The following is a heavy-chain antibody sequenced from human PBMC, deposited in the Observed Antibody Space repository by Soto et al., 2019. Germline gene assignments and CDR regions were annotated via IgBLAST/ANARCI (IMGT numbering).Heavy chain of an antibody. CDR3: ARATVVTGSWYFDL. Sequence: ASVKVSCKASGYTFTSYAMHWVRQAPGQRLEWMGWINAGNGNTKYSQKFQGRVTITRDTSASTAYMELSSLRSEDTAVYYCARATVVTGSWYFDLWGRGTLVTVS. CDR1: GYTFTSYA. CDR2: INAGNGNT. J-gene: IGHJ2*01. D-gene: IGHD2-15*01. V-gene: IGHV1-3*01.